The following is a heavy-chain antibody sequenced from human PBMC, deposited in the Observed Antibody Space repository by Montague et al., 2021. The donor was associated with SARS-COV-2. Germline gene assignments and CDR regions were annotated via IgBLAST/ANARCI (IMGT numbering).Heavy chain of an antibody. CDR3: ARLAPERHCSVATCSPH. Sequence: ETLSLTCTVSGASINAYYWTWIRQPPGKGLEYIGFTYCSGSANYNPSLKSRVTISVDKSKNQFSLTLTSATAADTAMYYCARLAPERHCSVATCSPHWGQGILVTVSS. J-gene: IGHJ4*02. V-gene: IGHV4-59*01. CDR2: TYCSGSA. CDR1: GASINAYY. D-gene: IGHD2-2*01.